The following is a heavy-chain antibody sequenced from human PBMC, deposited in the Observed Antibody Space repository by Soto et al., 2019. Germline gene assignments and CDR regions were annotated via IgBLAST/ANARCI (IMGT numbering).Heavy chain of an antibody. D-gene: IGHD3-10*01. CDR2: ISGSGGST. J-gene: IGHJ3*02. CDR1: GFTFSSYA. CDR3: ASSYGSGSYTFRNAFDI. V-gene: IGHV3-23*01. Sequence: EVQLLESGGGLVQPGGSLRLSCAASGFTFSSYAMSWVRQAPGKGLEWVSAISGSGGSTYYADSVKGRFTISRDNSKITLYLQMNSLRAEDTAVYYCASSYGSGSYTFRNAFDIWGQGTMVTVSS.